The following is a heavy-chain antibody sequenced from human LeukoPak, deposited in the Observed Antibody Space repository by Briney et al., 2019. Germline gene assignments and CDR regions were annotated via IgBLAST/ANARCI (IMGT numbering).Heavy chain of an antibody. CDR2: IRSTGGST. V-gene: IGHV3-23*01. CDR3: AKDPLSYYYYYMDV. CDR1: GFTFSSYA. Sequence: GGSLRLSCAASGFTFSSYAMSWVRQAPGKGLEWVSAIRSTGGSTNYADSVKGRFTISRDNSKNTLYLQMNSLRAEDTAVYYCAKDPLSYYYYYMDVWGKGTTVTVSS. J-gene: IGHJ6*03.